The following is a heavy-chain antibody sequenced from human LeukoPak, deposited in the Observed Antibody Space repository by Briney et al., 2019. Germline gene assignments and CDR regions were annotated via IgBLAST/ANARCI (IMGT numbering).Heavy chain of an antibody. V-gene: IGHV4-59*08. Sequence: SETLSLTCSVSGGSINSHCWGWLRRPPGKGLEWLGCVFYSGSTNYNPSLKSRVTISVDTSKNQFSLKLSSVTAADTAVYYCARVRGLGVITPYFDYWGQGILVTVSS. J-gene: IGHJ4*02. CDR2: VFYSGST. D-gene: IGHD3-16*02. CDR3: ARVRGLGVITPYFDY. CDR1: GGSINSHC.